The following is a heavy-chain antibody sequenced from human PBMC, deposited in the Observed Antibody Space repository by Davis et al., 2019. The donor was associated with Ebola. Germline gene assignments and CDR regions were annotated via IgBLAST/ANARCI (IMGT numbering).Heavy chain of an antibody. CDR2: IKSKTDGGTT. CDR1: GFTFSNAW. CDR3: AKDLLEFITMVQGVIGAFDI. V-gene: IGHV3-15*05. Sequence: GGSLRLSCAASGFTFSNAWMSWVRQAPGKGLEWVGRIKSKTDGGTTDYAAPVKGRFTISRDDSKNTLYLQMNSLRAEDTALYYCAKDLLEFITMVQGVIGAFDIWGQGTMVTVSS. D-gene: IGHD3-10*01. J-gene: IGHJ3*02.